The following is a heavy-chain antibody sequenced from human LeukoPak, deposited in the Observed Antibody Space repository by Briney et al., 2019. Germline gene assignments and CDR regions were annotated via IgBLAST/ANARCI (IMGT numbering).Heavy chain of an antibody. D-gene: IGHD3-10*01. CDR3: ARGTLWFGDYDY. J-gene: IGHJ4*02. Sequence: ASVKVSCKASGYTFTSYDINWVRQATGQGREWMGWMNPNSGNTGYAQKFQGGVTMTRNTSISTAYMELSSLRSEDTAVYYCARGTLWFGDYDYWGQGTLVTVSS. V-gene: IGHV1-8*01. CDR2: MNPNSGNT. CDR1: GYTFTSYD.